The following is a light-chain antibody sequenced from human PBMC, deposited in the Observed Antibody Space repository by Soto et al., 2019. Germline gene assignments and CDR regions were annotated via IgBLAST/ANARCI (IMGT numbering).Light chain of an antibody. J-gene: IGLJ1*01. CDR3: SSYAGSYKYV. V-gene: IGLV2-8*01. CDR1: SSDVGGYNY. Sequence: QSALTQPPSASGSPGQSVTISCTGTSSDVGGYNYVSWYQQHPGKAPKLMICEVTKRPSGVPDRFSASKSDNTASLTVSGLQAEDEADYYCSSYAGSYKYVFGTGTKVTVL. CDR2: EVT.